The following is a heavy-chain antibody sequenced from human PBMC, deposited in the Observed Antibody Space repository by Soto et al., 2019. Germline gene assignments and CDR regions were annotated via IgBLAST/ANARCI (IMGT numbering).Heavy chain of an antibody. D-gene: IGHD6-6*01. Sequence: ASVKVSCKASGGTFSSYTISWVRQAPGQGLEWMGRIIPILGIANYAQKFQGRVTITADKSTSTAYMELSSLRSEDTAVYYCAREEDSSSSGYFDYWGQGTLVTVSS. CDR2: IIPILGIA. V-gene: IGHV1-69*04. CDR3: AREEDSSSSGYFDY. CDR1: GGTFSSYT. J-gene: IGHJ4*02.